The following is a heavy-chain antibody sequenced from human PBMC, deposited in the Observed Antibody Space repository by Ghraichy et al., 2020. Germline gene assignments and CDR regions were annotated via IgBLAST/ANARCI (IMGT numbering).Heavy chain of an antibody. CDR1: GGSISSSSYY. D-gene: IGHD2-15*01. CDR2: IYYSGST. J-gene: IGHJ5*02. CDR3: ARGGTTGPWGS. Sequence: SETLSLTCTVSGGSISSSSYYWGWIRQPPGKGLEWIGSIYYSGSTYYNPSLKSRVTISVDTSKNQFSLKLSSVTAADTAVYYCARGGTTGPWGSWGQGTLVTVSS. V-gene: IGHV4-39*07.